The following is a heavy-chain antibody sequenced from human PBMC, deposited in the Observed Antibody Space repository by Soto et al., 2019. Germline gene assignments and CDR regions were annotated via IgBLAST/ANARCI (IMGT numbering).Heavy chain of an antibody. V-gene: IGHV5-10-1*01. CDR2: IDPSDSQT. CDR1: GYIFIDYW. J-gene: IGHJ4*02. D-gene: IGHD3-22*01. CDR3: ARQIYDSDTGPNFQYYFDS. Sequence: PGESLKISCKASGYIFIDYWITWVRQKPGKGLEWMGRIDPSDSQTYYSPSFRGHVTISATKSITTVFLQWSSLRASDTAMYYCARQIYDSDTGPNFQYYFDSWGQGTPVTVSS.